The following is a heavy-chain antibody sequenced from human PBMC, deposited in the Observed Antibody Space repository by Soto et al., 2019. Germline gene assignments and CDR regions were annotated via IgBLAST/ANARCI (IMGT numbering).Heavy chain of an antibody. V-gene: IGHV3-48*02. CDR1: DFTFSIYT. Sequence: EEQLVESGGGLVRPGGSLRLSCAASDFTFSIYTMNWVRQAPGKGLECLAYINSGSGTTYYADSVKGRFTISRDDAQKSLFLQMSNLRDEDTAVYYCARDIIVMSRTRMDVWGQGTTVIVSS. D-gene: IGHD3-22*01. CDR2: INSGSGTT. CDR3: ARDIIVMSRTRMDV. J-gene: IGHJ6*02.